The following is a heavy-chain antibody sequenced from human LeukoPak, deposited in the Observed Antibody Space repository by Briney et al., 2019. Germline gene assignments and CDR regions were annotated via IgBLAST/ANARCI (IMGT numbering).Heavy chain of an antibody. J-gene: IGHJ5*01. D-gene: IGHD4-17*01. V-gene: IGHV3-53*01. CDR2: IYSGGRT. CDR3: ASSTVTSFVTWFDS. CDR1: GFTVSSNY. Sequence: GGSLRLSCAASGFTVSSNYMTWVRQAPGKGLEWVSVIYSGGRTFYADSVKGRFTISRDNSKNTLYLQMNSLRAEDSAVYYCASSTVTSFVTWFDSLGQGTLVTGSS.